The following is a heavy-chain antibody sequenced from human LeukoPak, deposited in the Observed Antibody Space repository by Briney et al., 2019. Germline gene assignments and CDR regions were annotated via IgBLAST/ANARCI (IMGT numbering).Heavy chain of an antibody. CDR2: IYHSGST. V-gene: IGHV4-30-2*01. Sequence: SETLSLTCAVTGGSISSGGYSWSWIRQPPGKGLEWIGYIYHSGSTYYNPSLKSRVTISVDRSKNQFSLKLSSVTAADTAVYYCARAQLGQAFDIWGQGTMVTVSS. D-gene: IGHD5-24*01. CDR1: GGSISSGGYS. J-gene: IGHJ3*02. CDR3: ARAQLGQAFDI.